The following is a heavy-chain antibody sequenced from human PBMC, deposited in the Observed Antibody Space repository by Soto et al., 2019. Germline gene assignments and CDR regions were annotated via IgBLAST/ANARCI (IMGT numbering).Heavy chain of an antibody. CDR3: ARIVDTAMVPFDY. CDR1: GFTFSSYS. V-gene: IGHV3-21*01. CDR2: ISSSSSYI. D-gene: IGHD5-18*01. Sequence: GSLRLSCAASGFTFSSYSMNWVRQAPGKGLEWVSSISSSSSYIYYADSVKGRFTISRDNAKNSLYLQMNSLRAEDTAVYYCARIVDTAMVPFDYWGQGTLVTVSS. J-gene: IGHJ4*02.